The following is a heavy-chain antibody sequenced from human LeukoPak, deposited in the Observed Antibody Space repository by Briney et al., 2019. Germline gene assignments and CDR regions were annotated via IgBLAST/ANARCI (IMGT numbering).Heavy chain of an antibody. CDR1: GFTFSGYA. Sequence: GGSLRLSCAASGFTFSGYAMSWVRQAPGKGLEWVSAISGSGGSTYYADSVKGRFTISRDNSKNTLYLQMNSLRAEDTAVYYCAKDGPYSSSWYVDYWGQGTLVTVSS. D-gene: IGHD6-13*01. J-gene: IGHJ4*02. V-gene: IGHV3-23*01. CDR3: AKDGPYSSSWYVDY. CDR2: ISGSGGST.